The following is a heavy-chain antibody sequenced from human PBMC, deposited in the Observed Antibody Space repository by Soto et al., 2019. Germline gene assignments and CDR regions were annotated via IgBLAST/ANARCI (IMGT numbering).Heavy chain of an antibody. CDR3: ARDPPPPDY. J-gene: IGHJ4*02. Sequence: QVQLVQSGAEVKKPGASVKVSCKASGYTFASYAISWMRQAPGQGLEWMGWISAYNGNTNYAQKLQGRVTMTTDTSTSTGYMGLRSLRSDDTAVYYCARDPPPPDYWGQGTLVTVSS. V-gene: IGHV1-18*01. CDR1: GYTFASYA. CDR2: ISAYNGNT.